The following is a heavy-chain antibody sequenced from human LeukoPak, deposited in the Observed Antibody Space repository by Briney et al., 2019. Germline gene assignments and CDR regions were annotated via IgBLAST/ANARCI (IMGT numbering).Heavy chain of an antibody. D-gene: IGHD3-22*01. CDR3: ARSRVGSGYYRFDY. CDR2: ISSSSSTI. Sequence: PGGSLRLSCAASGFTFSSYSMNWVRQAPGKGLEWVSYISSSSSTIYYADSVEGRFTISRDNAKNSLYLQMNSLRAEDTAVYYCARSRVGSGYYRFDYWGQGTLVTVSS. V-gene: IGHV3-48*01. J-gene: IGHJ4*02. CDR1: GFTFSSYS.